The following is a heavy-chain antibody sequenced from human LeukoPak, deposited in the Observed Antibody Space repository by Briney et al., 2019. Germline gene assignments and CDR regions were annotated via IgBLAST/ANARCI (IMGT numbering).Heavy chain of an antibody. CDR3: ARTLSYYYYYMDV. Sequence: SETLSLTCTVSGGSISSYYWSWVPQPPGKGLEWIGYIYYSGSTYYNPSLKSRVTISVDTSKNQFSLKLSSVTAADTAVYYCARTLSYYYYYMDVWGKGTTVTVSS. CDR1: GGSISSYY. CDR2: IYYSGST. V-gene: IGHV4-59*08. D-gene: IGHD2/OR15-2a*01. J-gene: IGHJ6*03.